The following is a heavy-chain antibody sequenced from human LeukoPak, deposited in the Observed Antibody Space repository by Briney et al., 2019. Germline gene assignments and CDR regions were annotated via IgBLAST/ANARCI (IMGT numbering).Heavy chain of an antibody. CDR1: GGSVSTGSYY. Sequence: PSETLSVTCTVSGGSVSTGSYYWSWIRQPPGKGLEWIGYIYYGGSTNYNPSLKSRVTISVDTSKNQFSLKLSSVTAADTAVYYCARDNGDYFDYWGQGTLVTVSS. D-gene: IGHD4-17*01. V-gene: IGHV4-61*01. CDR2: IYYGGST. CDR3: ARDNGDYFDY. J-gene: IGHJ4*02.